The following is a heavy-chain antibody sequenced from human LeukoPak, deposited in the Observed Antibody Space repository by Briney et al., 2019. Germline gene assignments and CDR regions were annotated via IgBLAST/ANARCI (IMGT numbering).Heavy chain of an antibody. D-gene: IGHD5-18*01. Sequence: PGGSLRLSCAASGFTFNTYTMNWVRQAPGKGLEWVSYISGSSGIIDYADSVRGRFTISRDNSKNTLSLQVSSLRAEDTAVYYCAKDRYSYAFEYFDSWGPGTLVTVSS. CDR2: ISGSSGII. J-gene: IGHJ4*02. V-gene: IGHV3-48*01. CDR1: GFTFNTYT. CDR3: AKDRYSYAFEYFDS.